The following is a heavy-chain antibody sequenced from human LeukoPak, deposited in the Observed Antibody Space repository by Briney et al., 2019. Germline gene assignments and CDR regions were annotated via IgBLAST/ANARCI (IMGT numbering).Heavy chain of an antibody. J-gene: IGHJ4*02. CDR1: SGSIRSDGYY. D-gene: IGHD5-18*01. Sequence: PSQTLSLTCTLASGSIRSDGYYWSWIRHHPGKGLEWIGYIYYTGSAYYNPSLRSRVTISVDTSKNQFSLRLSSVSAADTAVYYCARVSGPCQAMNFDDWGQGTQVTVSS. V-gene: IGHV4-31*03. CDR2: IYYTGSA. CDR3: ARVSGPCQAMNFDD.